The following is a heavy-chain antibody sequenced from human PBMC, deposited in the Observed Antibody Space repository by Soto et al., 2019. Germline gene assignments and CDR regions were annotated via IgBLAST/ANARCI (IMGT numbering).Heavy chain of an antibody. CDR1: GFTFSGSA. CDR2: IRSNANSYAT. J-gene: IGHJ5*02. D-gene: IGHD3-22*01. Sequence: EVQLVESGGGLVQPGGSLKLSCAASGFTFSGSAMHWVRQASGKGLEWVGRIRSNANSYATVYAASVKGRFTISRDDSKNTAYLKMNSLKTEDTAVYYCTRGPDYYDSSGHTFNWFDPWGQGTLVTVSS. V-gene: IGHV3-73*02. CDR3: TRGPDYYDSSGHTFNWFDP.